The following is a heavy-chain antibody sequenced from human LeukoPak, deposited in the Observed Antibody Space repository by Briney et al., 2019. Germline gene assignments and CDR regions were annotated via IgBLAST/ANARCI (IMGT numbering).Heavy chain of an antibody. Sequence: GGSLRLSCAASGFTFSSYSMNWVRQAPGKGLEWVSYISSSSSTIYYADSVKGRFTISRDNAKNSLYLQMNSLRAEDTAVYYCARDGYGRSIVVVPAARMDVWGKGTTVIVSS. D-gene: IGHD2-2*01. V-gene: IGHV3-48*04. CDR3: ARDGYGRSIVVVPAARMDV. J-gene: IGHJ6*04. CDR1: GFTFSSYS. CDR2: ISSSSSTI.